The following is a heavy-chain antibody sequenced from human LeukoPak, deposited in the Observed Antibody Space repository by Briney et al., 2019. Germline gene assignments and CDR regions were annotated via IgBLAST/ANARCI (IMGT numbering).Heavy chain of an antibody. CDR2: VTTPLGAA. D-gene: IGHD3-22*01. Sequence: GGSLKVSCKASGGTFSSYAISWVRQAPGQGLEWMGRVTTPLGAANSAQKFQGRVTITADKSTSTAYMELSSLRSEDTAVYYCARGEIVVVIGDDAFDIWGQGTMVTV. CDR3: ARGEIVVVIGDDAFDI. V-gene: IGHV1-69*04. J-gene: IGHJ3*02. CDR1: GGTFSSYA.